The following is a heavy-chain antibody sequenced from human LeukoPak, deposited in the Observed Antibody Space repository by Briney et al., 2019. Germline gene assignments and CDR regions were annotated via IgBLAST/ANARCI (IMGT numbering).Heavy chain of an antibody. CDR1: GGSISSGNCY. CDR3: ARVIPLTRGYCSGGSCYGAFGY. V-gene: IGHV4-61*09. CDR2: IYTSGST. J-gene: IGHJ4*02. Sequence: SETLSLTCAVSGGSISSGNCYWSWIRQPAGKGLEWIGHIYTSGSTNYNPSLKGRVTISVDTSKNQFSLKLSSVTAADTAVYYCARVIPLTRGYCSGGSCYGAFGYWGQGTLVTVSS. D-gene: IGHD2-15*01.